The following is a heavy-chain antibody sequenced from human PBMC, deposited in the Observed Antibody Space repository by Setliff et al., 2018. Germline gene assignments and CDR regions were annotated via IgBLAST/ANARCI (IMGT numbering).Heavy chain of an antibody. CDR2: ISDSSFHI. V-gene: IGHV3-21*01. CDR3: ARASLGKFGSAVEYFHH. J-gene: IGHJ1*01. Sequence: GGSLRLSCAASGFPFSIYSMHWVRQAPGKGLEWVSSISDSSFHIYYRDSVKGRFTISRDNARNSLYLQMNSLRADDTAVYYCARASLGKFGSAVEYFHHWGQGTLVTVS. D-gene: IGHD2-15*01. CDR1: GFPFSIYS.